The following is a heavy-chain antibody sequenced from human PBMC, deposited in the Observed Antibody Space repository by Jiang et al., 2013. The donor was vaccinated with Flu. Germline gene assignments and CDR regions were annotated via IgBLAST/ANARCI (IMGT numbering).Heavy chain of an antibody. CDR1: SVSSNSAA. V-gene: IGHV6-1*01. CDR3: TRGGGSHDY. D-gene: IGHD3-10*01. J-gene: IGHJ4*02. CDR2: TYYRSKWYN. Sequence: SVSSNSAAWNWIRQSPSRGLEWLGRTYYRSKWYNDYAASVKSRITINPDTSKNQFSLQLNSVIPEDTAVYYCTRGGGSHDYWGQGTLVTVSS.